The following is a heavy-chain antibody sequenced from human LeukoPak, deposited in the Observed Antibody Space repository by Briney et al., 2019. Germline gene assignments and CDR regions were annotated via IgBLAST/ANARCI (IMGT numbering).Heavy chain of an antibody. J-gene: IGHJ4*02. CDR1: GGSFSGYY. D-gene: IGHD1-26*01. V-gene: IGHV4-34*01. Sequence: PSETLSLTCAVYGGSFSGYYWSWIRQPPGKGLEWIGEINHSGSTNYNPSLKSRVTISVDTSKSQFSLNLGSVTAADTAVYYCSRANLPATTGGFDYWGQGTLVTVSS. CDR3: SRANLPATTGGFDY. CDR2: INHSGST.